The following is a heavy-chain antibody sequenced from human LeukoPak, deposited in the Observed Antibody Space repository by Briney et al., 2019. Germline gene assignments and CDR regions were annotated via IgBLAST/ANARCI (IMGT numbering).Heavy chain of an antibody. J-gene: IGHJ4*02. CDR3: ARVITFGGVIADPHKFDY. CDR1: GGSISSGGYY. V-gene: IGHV4-31*03. Sequence: SETLSLTCTVSGGSISSGGYYWSWIRQHPGKGLEWIGYIYYSGSTYYNPSLKSRVTISVDTSKNQFSLKLSSVTAADTAVYYCARVITFGGVIADPHKFDYWGQGTLVTVSS. CDR2: IYYSGST. D-gene: IGHD3-16*02.